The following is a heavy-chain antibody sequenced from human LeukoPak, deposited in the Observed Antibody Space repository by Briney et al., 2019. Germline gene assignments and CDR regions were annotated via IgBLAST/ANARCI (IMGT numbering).Heavy chain of an antibody. Sequence: ASVKVSCKASGYTFTGYYMHWVRQAPGQGLEWMGWINPNSGGTNYAQKFQGRVTMTRDTSISTAYMELSRLRSDDTAVYYRARDLNSGWYNFDYWGQGTLVTVSS. CDR2: INPNSGGT. CDR1: GYTFTGYY. J-gene: IGHJ4*02. D-gene: IGHD6-19*01. CDR3: ARDLNSGWYNFDY. V-gene: IGHV1-2*02.